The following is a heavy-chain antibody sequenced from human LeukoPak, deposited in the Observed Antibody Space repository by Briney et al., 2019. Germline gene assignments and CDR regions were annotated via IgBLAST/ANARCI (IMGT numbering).Heavy chain of an antibody. CDR3: ARVAGYPAPGYFDY. CDR1: GGSISSGGYY. J-gene: IGHJ4*02. D-gene: IGHD6-25*01. V-gene: IGHV4-31*03. CDR2: IYYSGST. Sequence: PSETLSLTCTVSGGSISSGGYYWSWIRQHPGKGLEWIGYIYYSGSTYYNPSLKSRVTISVDTSKNQFPLKLSSVTAADTTVYYCARVAGYPAPGYFDYWGQGTLVTVSS.